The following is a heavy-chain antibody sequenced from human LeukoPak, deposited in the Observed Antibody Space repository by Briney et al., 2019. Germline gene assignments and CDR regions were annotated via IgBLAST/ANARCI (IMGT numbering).Heavy chain of an antibody. V-gene: IGHV4-34*01. CDR1: GGSFSGYY. CDR3: ARGHRASVVILDY. Sequence: SETLSLTCAVYGGSFSGYYWSWIRQPPGKGLEWIGEINHSGSTNYNPSLKSRVTISVDTSKNQFSLKLSSVTAADTAVYYCARGHRASVVILDYWGQGTLVTVFS. D-gene: IGHD2/OR15-2a*01. J-gene: IGHJ4*02. CDR2: INHSGST.